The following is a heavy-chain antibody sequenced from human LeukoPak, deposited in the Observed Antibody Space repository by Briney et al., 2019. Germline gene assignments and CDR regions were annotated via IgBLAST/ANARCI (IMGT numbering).Heavy chain of an antibody. J-gene: IGHJ4*02. CDR2: IYSDGRT. D-gene: IGHD2-2*01. CDR3: ARDGCSRSSCYYD. CDR1: GFTVSNNY. Sequence: GGSLRLSCAGSGFTVSNNYMNWVRQAPGKGLEWVSVIYSDGRTYYAESVKGRFTISRDNSKNTLYLQMNRLRAEDTALYYCARDGCSRSSCYYDGGQGTLVTVSS. V-gene: IGHV3-66*01.